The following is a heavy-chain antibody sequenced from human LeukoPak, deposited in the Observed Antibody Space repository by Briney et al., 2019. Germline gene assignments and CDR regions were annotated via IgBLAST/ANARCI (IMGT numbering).Heavy chain of an antibody. CDR1: ESVFSRHT. J-gene: IGHJ4*02. CDR3: AREFDSKRRFDW. V-gene: IGHV3-21*01. D-gene: IGHD4-11*01. Sequence: GGSLTLSCTAPESVFSRHTMNWVRQAPGKGLEWVSSIGSGSDYIKYADSVKGRFSISRDNAKSSLFLQMNSLRDEDMGIYYCAREFDSKRRFDWWGQGTPVTVSA. CDR2: IGSGSDYI.